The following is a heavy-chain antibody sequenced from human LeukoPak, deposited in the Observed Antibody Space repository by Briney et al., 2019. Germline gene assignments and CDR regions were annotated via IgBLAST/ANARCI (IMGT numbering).Heavy chain of an antibody. CDR3: ARDGTDYGDYEFDY. Sequence: GGSLRLSCAASGFTFDDYAMHWVRHAPGKGLEWVSGISWNSGSIGYADSVKGRFTISRDNAKNSLYLQMNSLRAEDTAVYYCARDGTDYGDYEFDYWGQGTLVTVSS. D-gene: IGHD4-17*01. CDR1: GFTFDDYA. V-gene: IGHV3-9*01. CDR2: ISWNSGSI. J-gene: IGHJ4*02.